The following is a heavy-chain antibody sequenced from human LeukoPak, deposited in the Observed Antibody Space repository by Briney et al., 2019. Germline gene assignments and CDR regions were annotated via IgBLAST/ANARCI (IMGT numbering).Heavy chain of an antibody. Sequence: QSGGSLRLSCAASGFPFSNYAMHCVRQAPGKGLEWVALISTDGNGKTYADSVKGRFTFSRDNSKNTLYPQMDSLRAEDTALYYCAKDSGDYDILTGYKDGWGQGTTVTVSS. CDR1: GFPFSNYA. J-gene: IGHJ6*02. D-gene: IGHD3-9*01. CDR2: ISTDGNGK. CDR3: AKDSGDYDILTGYKDG. V-gene: IGHV3-30-3*02.